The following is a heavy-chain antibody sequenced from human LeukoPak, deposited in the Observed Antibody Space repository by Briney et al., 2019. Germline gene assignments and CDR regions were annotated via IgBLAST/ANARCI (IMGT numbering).Heavy chain of an antibody. Sequence: GGSLRLSCAASGFTFSSYAMSWVRPAPGKGLEWVSYISSSGSTIYYADSVKGRFTISRDNAKNSLYLQMNSLRAEDTAVYYCAKGSSGYRGLEVQPHDYWGQGTLVTVSS. D-gene: IGHD3-3*01. J-gene: IGHJ4*02. CDR2: ISSSGSTI. V-gene: IGHV3-48*04. CDR1: GFTFSSYA. CDR3: AKGSSGYRGLEVQPHDY.